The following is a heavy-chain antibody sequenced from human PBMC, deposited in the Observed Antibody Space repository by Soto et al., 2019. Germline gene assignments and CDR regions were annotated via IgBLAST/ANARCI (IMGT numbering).Heavy chain of an antibody. J-gene: IGHJ5*02. Sequence: QVQLQESGPGLVKPSETLSLTCTISGGSIGSYYWSWIRQPPGKGLEWIGNIYHSGSTNYNPSLESRVTISVDTSKNQFALKLNSVTAADTAVYYCARSGAAGAGRNWFDPWGQGTLVTVSS. V-gene: IGHV4-59*01. D-gene: IGHD6-13*01. CDR3: ARSGAAGAGRNWFDP. CDR2: IYHSGST. CDR1: GGSIGSYY.